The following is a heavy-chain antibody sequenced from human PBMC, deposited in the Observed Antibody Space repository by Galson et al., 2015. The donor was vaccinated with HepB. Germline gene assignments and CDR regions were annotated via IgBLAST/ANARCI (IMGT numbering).Heavy chain of an antibody. CDR3: AKDKALIALSYWYFDL. D-gene: IGHD2-21*01. CDR1: GFTFSNYG. Sequence: SLRLSCAASGFTFSNYGMHWVRQAPGKGLEWVAVISYDGSNKYYADSVEGRFTISRDNSKNTLYLQMNSLRAEDTALYYCAKDKALIALSYWYFDLWGRGTLVTVSP. J-gene: IGHJ2*01. CDR2: ISYDGSNK. V-gene: IGHV3-30*18.